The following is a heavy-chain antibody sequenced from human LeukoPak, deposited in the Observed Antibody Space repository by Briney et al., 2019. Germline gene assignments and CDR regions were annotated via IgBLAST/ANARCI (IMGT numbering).Heavy chain of an antibody. CDR3: AKSPRRRIGYYFDY. J-gene: IGHJ4*02. V-gene: IGHV3-23*01. Sequence: PGGSLRLSCAASGFTFSSYAMSWVRQAPGKGLERVSAISGSGGSTYYADSVKGRFTISRDNSKNTLYLQMNSLRAEDTAVYYCAKSPRRRIGYYFDYWGQGTLVTVSS. CDR1: GFTFSSYA. CDR2: ISGSGGST.